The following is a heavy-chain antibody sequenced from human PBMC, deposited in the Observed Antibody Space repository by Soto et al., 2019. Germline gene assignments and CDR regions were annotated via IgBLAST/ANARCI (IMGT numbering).Heavy chain of an antibody. J-gene: IGHJ6*02. CDR2: IYYSGST. CDR3: ARGGYYYYYGMDV. CDR1: GSSISSSSYY. D-gene: IGHD3-16*01. Sequence: SEALSPTCTVSGSSISSSSYYWGWIRQPPGKGLEWIGSIYYSGSTYYNPSLKSRVTISVDTSKNQFSLKLSSVTAADTAVYYCARGGYYYYYGMDVWGQGTTVT. V-gene: IGHV4-39*01.